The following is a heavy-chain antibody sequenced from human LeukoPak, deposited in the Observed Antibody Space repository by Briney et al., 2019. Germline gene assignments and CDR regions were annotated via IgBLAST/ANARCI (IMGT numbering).Heavy chain of an antibody. CDR1: GYTFTSYG. D-gene: IGHD4-23*01. V-gene: IGHV1-18*01. CDR2: ISACNGNT. J-gene: IGHJ4*02. Sequence: GASVKVSCKASGYTFTSYGISWVRQAPGQGLQWMGWISACNGNTNYAQKLQGRVTMTTDTSTSTAYMEQRSLRSDDTAVYYCARGGWGYGGNSGGTYFDYWGQGTLVTVSS. CDR3: ARGGWGYGGNSGGTYFDY.